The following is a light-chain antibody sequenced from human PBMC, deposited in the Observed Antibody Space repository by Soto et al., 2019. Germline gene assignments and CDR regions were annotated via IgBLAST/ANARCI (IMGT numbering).Light chain of an antibody. J-gene: IGKJ5*01. Sequence: DIVITQSPLSLPVTPGEPASISCRSSQTLLFSNGYNYLDWYLQRAGQSPQLLIYLGSTRASGVPDRFSGSGSGTDFTLKISRVEAEDVGVYYCMQALQTPITFGQGTRLEIK. CDR1: QTLLFSNGYNY. V-gene: IGKV2-28*01. CDR2: LGS. CDR3: MQALQTPIT.